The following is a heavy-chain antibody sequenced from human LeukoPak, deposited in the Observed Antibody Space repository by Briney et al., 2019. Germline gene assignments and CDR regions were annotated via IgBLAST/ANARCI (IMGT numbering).Heavy chain of an antibody. CDR3: ARVMVRVYYFDC. J-gene: IGHJ4*02. CDR1: GGSISNGAYY. Sequence: SETLSLTCTVSGGSISNGAYYWGWIRQHPGEGLEWIGYIYYSGGTYYNPSLKSRVTISVDTSKNQFSLKLSSVTAADTAVYYCARVMVRVYYFDCWGQGTLVTVSS. CDR2: IYYSGGT. V-gene: IGHV4-31*03. D-gene: IGHD3-10*01.